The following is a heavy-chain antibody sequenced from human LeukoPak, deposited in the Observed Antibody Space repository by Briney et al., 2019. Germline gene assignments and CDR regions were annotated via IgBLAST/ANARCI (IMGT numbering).Heavy chain of an antibody. J-gene: IGHJ6*02. D-gene: IGHD2-2*01. CDR2: IYYSGST. V-gene: IGHV4-39*07. Sequence: SETLSLTCTVSGGSISSGGYYWGWIRQPPGKGLEWIGSIYYSGSTYYNPSLKSRVTISVDTSKNQFSLKLSSVTAADTAVYYCARRRVVPAAYYYYGMDVWGQGTTVTVSS. CDR3: ARRRVVPAAYYYYGMDV. CDR1: GGSISSGGYY.